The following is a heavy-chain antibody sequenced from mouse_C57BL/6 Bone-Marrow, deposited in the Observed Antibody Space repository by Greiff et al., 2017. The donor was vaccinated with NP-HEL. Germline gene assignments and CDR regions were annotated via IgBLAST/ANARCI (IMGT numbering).Heavy chain of an antibody. J-gene: IGHJ2*01. CDR2: IFPGSGST. D-gene: IGHD4-1*01. CDR3: ARGGWDDEYCFDY. CDR1: GYTFTDYY. Sequence: VQLQQSGPELVKPGASVKISCKASGYTFTDYYINWVKQRPGQGLAWIGWIFPGSGSTYYNEKFKGKATLPVDKSSSTAYMFASSLASEDSAVYVGARGGWDDEYCFDYWGQGTTLTVSS. V-gene: IGHV1-75*01.